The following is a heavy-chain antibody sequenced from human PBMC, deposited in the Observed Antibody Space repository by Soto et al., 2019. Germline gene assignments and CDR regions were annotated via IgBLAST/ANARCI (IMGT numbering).Heavy chain of an antibody. V-gene: IGHV3-53*02. CDR1: GFTVSNNY. CDR2: IYSGGST. J-gene: IGHJ4*02. Sequence: EVQLVETGGGLIQPGGSLRLSCAASGFTVSNNYMSWVRQAPGKGLEWVSLIYSGGSTYYADSVKGRFTISRDNSKNTLYLQMNILRAEDTAVYYWATYSSLDYWGQGTLVTVSS. CDR3: ATYSSLDY. D-gene: IGHD6-13*01.